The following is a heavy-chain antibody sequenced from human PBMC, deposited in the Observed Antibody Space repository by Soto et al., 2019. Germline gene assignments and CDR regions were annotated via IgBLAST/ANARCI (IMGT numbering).Heavy chain of an antibody. V-gene: IGHV4-59*08. D-gene: IGHD4-4*01. CDR3: ARHSNEYRKSLDY. Sequence: SETLSLTCTVSGGSISGYYWSWIRQPPGKGLEWIAYIYYSGSSNSNPSLKSRVTISVDTSKNQFSLKLRSVTAADTAVYYCARHSNEYRKSLDYWGQGTLVTVSS. J-gene: IGHJ4*02. CDR1: GGSISGYY. CDR2: IYYSGSS.